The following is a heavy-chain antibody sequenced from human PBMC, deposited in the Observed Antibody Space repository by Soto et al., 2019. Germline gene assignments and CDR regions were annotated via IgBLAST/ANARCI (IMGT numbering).Heavy chain of an antibody. CDR3: ARGPRGLYHHDY. Sequence: PGGSLRLSCAASGFTFSSYWMHWVRQAPGKGLVWVSRINSDGSSTSYADSVKGRFTISRDNAKNTLYLQMNSLRVDDTAVYYCARGPRGLYHHDYWGQGARVTVS. CDR1: GFTFSSYW. D-gene: IGHD2-2*01. J-gene: IGHJ4*02. CDR2: INSDGSST. V-gene: IGHV3-74*01.